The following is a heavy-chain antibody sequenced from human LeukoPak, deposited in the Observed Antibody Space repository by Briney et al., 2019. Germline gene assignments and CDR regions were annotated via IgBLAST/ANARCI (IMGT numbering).Heavy chain of an antibody. J-gene: IGHJ6*02. CDR1: GGSISSYY. D-gene: IGHD3-10*01. CDR3: ARDLGSGSYLGGRPYYYYGMDV. Sequence: PSETLSLTCTVSGGSISSYYWSWIRQPPGKGLDWIGYIYYSGSTNYNPSLKSRVTISVDTSKNQFSLKLSSVTAADTAVYYCARDLGSGSYLGGRPYYYYGMDVWGQGTTVTVSS. V-gene: IGHV4-59*01. CDR2: IYYSGST.